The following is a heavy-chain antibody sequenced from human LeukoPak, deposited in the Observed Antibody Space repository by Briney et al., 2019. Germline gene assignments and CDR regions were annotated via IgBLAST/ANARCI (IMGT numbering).Heavy chain of an antibody. Sequence: PSETLSLTCTVSGGSISSYYWSWIRQPPGKGLEWIGYIYHSGSTYYNPSLKSRVTISVDTSKNQFSLKLSSVTAADTAVYYCARGYYDFWSGYYIPIDYWGQGTLVTVSS. CDR1: GGSISSYY. CDR2: IYHSGST. V-gene: IGHV4-59*04. CDR3: ARGYYDFWSGYYIPIDY. J-gene: IGHJ4*02. D-gene: IGHD3-3*01.